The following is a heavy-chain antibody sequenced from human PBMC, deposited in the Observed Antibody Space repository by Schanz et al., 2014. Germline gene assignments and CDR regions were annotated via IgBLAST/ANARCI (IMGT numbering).Heavy chain of an antibody. Sequence: EVQLVESGGGLVKPGGSLRLSCAASGFTFSTYYMNWVRQAPGKGLEWVSSISSSSSYISYADSVKGRFTISRDNAKNSLYLQMNSLRTEDTAVYFCAKSYDTSGYSGFDYWGQGTLVTVSS. J-gene: IGHJ4*02. D-gene: IGHD3-22*01. V-gene: IGHV3-21*02. CDR3: AKSYDTSGYSGFDY. CDR1: GFTFSTYY. CDR2: ISSSSSYI.